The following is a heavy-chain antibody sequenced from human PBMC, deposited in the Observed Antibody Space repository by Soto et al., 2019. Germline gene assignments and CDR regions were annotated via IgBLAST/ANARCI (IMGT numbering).Heavy chain of an antibody. CDR1: GFTFSSYG. CDR3: ARCLTPYIAVAGTTPDFDY. CDR2: IWYDGSNK. D-gene: IGHD6-19*01. Sequence: PGGSLRLSCAASGFTFSSYGMHWVRQAPGKGLEWVAVIWYDGSNKYYADSVKGRFTISRDNSKNTLYLQMNSLRAEDTAVYYCARCLTPYIAVAGTTPDFDYWGQGTLVTVSS. V-gene: IGHV3-33*01. J-gene: IGHJ4*02.